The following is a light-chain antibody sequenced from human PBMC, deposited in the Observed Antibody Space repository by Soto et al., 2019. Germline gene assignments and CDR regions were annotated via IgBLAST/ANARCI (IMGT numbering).Light chain of an antibody. CDR2: DDS. CDR1: NIGSKS. Sequence: SYELTQPPSVSVAPGQTARITCGGNNIGSKSVHWYQQNPGQAPVLVVYDDSDRPSGIPERFSGSNSGNTATLTISRVEAGDEADYYCQVWVSSSDHVVFGGGTKVTVL. J-gene: IGLJ2*01. V-gene: IGLV3-21*02. CDR3: QVWVSSSDHVV.